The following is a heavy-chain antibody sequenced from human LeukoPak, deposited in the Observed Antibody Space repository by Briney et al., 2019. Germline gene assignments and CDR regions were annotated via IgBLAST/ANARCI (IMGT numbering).Heavy chain of an antibody. Sequence: PGGSLRLSCAASGFTFSSYSMNWVRQAPGKGLEWVSYISGSSSTIYYADSVKGRFTISRDNAKISLYLQMNSLRADDTAVYYCARFAAGGSYYYYMDVWGKGTTVTVSS. V-gene: IGHV3-48*01. CDR1: GFTFSSYS. CDR2: ISGSSSTI. J-gene: IGHJ6*03. CDR3: ARFAAGGSYYYYMDV. D-gene: IGHD6-25*01.